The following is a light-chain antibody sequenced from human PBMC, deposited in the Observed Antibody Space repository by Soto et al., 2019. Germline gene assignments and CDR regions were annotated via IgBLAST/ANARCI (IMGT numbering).Light chain of an antibody. CDR1: QSVSSN. Sequence: EIVMTQSPATLSVSPGERATLSCRASQSVSSNLAWYQQKPGQAPRLLIYGASTRATGIPARFSGSGSGTEFTLTSTSLQSEDFAVEYCQQYNNWPPWTFGQGTKVELK. V-gene: IGKV3-15*01. CDR2: GAS. CDR3: QQYNNWPPWT. J-gene: IGKJ1*01.